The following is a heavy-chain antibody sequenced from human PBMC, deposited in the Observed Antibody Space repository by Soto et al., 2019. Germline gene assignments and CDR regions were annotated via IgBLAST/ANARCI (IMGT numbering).Heavy chain of an antibody. CDR3: ARGIATGQLDP. V-gene: IGHV1-3*01. Sequence: QVQLVQSGAEVKKPGASVKISCKASGYTFTRYTMNWVRQAPGQRLEWMGWINPDNGNTKSSQKFQDRVIITRDTSASTAYMDLRSLRSEDTAVYSCARGIATGQLDPWGQGTLVTVSS. CDR2: INPDNGNT. J-gene: IGHJ5*02. D-gene: IGHD2-15*01. CDR1: GYTFTRYT.